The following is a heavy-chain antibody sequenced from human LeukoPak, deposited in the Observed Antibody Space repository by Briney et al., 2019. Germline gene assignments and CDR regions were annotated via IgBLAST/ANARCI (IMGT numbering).Heavy chain of an antibody. CDR1: GGSFSGYY. CDR2: INHSGST. D-gene: IGHD3-22*01. Sequence: SETLSLTCAVYGGSFSGYYWSWIRQPPGKGLEWIGVINHSGSTNYNPSLKSRVTISVDTSKNQFSLKLSSVTAADTAVYYCARGRPPYYYDSSGNYCDYWGQGTLVTVSS. CDR3: ARGRPPYYYDSSGNYCDY. J-gene: IGHJ4*02. V-gene: IGHV4-34*01.